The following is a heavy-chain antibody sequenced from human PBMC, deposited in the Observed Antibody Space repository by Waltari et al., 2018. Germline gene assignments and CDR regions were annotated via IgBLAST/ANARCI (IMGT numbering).Heavy chain of an antibody. CDR1: GYTFPSYD. D-gene: IGHD5-12*01. Sequence: QVQLVQSGAEVKKPGASVKVSCKASGYTFPSYDINCMRQATGQGLEWMGWMNPNSGNTGYAQKFQGRVTITRNTSISTAYMELSSLRSEDTAMYYCARYSGFRAFDIWGQGTMVTVSS. J-gene: IGHJ3*02. CDR2: MNPNSGNT. CDR3: ARYSGFRAFDI. V-gene: IGHV1-8*03.